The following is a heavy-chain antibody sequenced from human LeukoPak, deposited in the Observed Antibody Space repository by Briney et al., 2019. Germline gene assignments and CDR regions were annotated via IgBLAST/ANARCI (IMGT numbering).Heavy chain of an antibody. D-gene: IGHD3-10*01. CDR2: INPSGGST. V-gene: IGHV1-46*01. Sequence: ASVKVSCKASGYTFTSYYMHWVRQAPGQGLEWMGIINPSGGSTNYAQKFQGRVTITTDESTSTAYMELSSLRSEDTAVYYCARDLQVRGKSYYYYYMDVWGKGTTVTVSS. CDR1: GYTFTSYY. J-gene: IGHJ6*03. CDR3: ARDLQVRGKSYYYYYMDV.